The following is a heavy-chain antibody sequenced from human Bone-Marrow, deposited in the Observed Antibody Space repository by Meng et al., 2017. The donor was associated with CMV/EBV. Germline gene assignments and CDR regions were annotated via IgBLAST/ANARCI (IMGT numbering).Heavy chain of an antibody. V-gene: IGHV3-30*18. CDR1: GFTFSSYR. CDR3: AKQTIVGASYFDY. CDR2: ISYDGSNK. Sequence: CADSGFTFSSYRMHWVRQAPGKGLEWVAVISYDGSNKYYADSVKGRFTISRDNSKNTLYLQMDSLRAEDTAVYYCAKQTIVGASYFDYWGQGTLVTVSS. D-gene: IGHD1-26*01. J-gene: IGHJ4*02.